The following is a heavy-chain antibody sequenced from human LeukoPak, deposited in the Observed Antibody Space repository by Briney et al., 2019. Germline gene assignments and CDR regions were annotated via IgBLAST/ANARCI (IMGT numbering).Heavy chain of an antibody. Sequence: SVKVSCKASGFTFTSSAVQWVRQARGQRLEWIGWIVVGSGNTNYAQKFQERVTITRDMSTSTAYMELSSLRSEDTAVYYCANAPPPPYSSGWYATFDYWGQGTLVTVSS. J-gene: IGHJ4*02. D-gene: IGHD6-19*01. CDR1: GFTFTSSA. CDR3: ANAPPPPYSSGWYATFDY. V-gene: IGHV1-58*01. CDR2: IVVGSGNT.